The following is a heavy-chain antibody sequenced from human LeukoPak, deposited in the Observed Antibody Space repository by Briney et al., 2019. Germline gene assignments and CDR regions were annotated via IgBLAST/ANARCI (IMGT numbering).Heavy chain of an antibody. D-gene: IGHD3-22*01. J-gene: IGHJ3*02. Sequence: GGSLRLSWAASGFTFRSYAMHWVRHAPGRGLEWLALIWHDGRNKYYADSVKGRFTISRDNSKNTLSLQLNSVREEDTAVYYCARDGGSSGYHDALDIWGQGTMV. CDR3: ARDGGSSGYHDALDI. CDR1: GFTFRSYA. CDR2: IWHDGRNK. V-gene: IGHV3-33*01.